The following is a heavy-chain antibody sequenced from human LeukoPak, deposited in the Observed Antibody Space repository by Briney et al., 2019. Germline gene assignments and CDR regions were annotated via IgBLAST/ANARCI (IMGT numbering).Heavy chain of an antibody. Sequence: GASVKVSCKASGYTFTSYAMNWVRQAPGQGLEWMGWININTGNPTYAQGFTGRFVSSLDTSVSTAYLQISSLKAEDTAVYYCARGTYYYDSSGYPPDYWGQGTLVTVSS. J-gene: IGHJ4*02. CDR3: ARGTYYYDSSGYPPDY. D-gene: IGHD3-22*01. CDR2: ININTGNP. V-gene: IGHV7-4-1*02. CDR1: GYTFTSYA.